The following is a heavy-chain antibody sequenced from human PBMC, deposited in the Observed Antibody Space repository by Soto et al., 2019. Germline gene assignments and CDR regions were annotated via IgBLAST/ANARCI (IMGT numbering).Heavy chain of an antibody. CDR1: GFTFSSYG. CDR2: ISYDGSNK. CDR3: EKDGMANHTYYYYYYGMDV. Sequence: GGSLRLSCAASGFTFSSYGMHWVRQAPGKGLEWVAVISYDGSNKYYADSVKGRFTISRDNSKNTLYLQMNSLRAEDTAVCYCEKDGMANHTYYYYYYGMDVWGQGTTVTVSS. D-gene: IGHD5-12*01. V-gene: IGHV3-30*18. J-gene: IGHJ6*02.